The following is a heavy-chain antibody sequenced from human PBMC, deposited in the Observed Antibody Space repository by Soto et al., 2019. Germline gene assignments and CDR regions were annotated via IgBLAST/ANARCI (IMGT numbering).Heavy chain of an antibody. V-gene: IGHV1-69*13. J-gene: IGHJ6*02. Sequence: SVKVSCKASGGTFSSYAISWVRQAPGQGLEWMGGIIPIFGTANYAQKFQGRVTITADESTSTAYMELSSLRSEDTAVYYCARGGITMVRGVIIPYYYYGMDVWGQGTTVPVSS. CDR1: GGTFSSYA. CDR2: IIPIFGTA. CDR3: ARGGITMVRGVIIPYYYYGMDV. D-gene: IGHD3-10*01.